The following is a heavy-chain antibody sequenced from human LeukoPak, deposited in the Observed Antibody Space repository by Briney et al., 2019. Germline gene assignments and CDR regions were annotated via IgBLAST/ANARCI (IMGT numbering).Heavy chain of an antibody. CDR2: IYYSGST. CDR1: GGSISSSSYY. V-gene: IGHV4-39*01. D-gene: IGHD6-6*01. Sequence: SETLSLTCTVSGGSISSSSYYWGWIRQPPGKGLEWIGSIYYSGSTYYNPSLKSRVTISVDTSKNQFSLKLSSVTAADTAVYYCARRVSGSSTDYWGQGTLVTVSS. CDR3: ARRVSGSSTDY. J-gene: IGHJ4*02.